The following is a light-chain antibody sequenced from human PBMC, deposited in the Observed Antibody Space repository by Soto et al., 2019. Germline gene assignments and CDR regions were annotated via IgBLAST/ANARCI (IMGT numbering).Light chain of an antibody. Sequence: DIQMTQSPSSLTASVGDRVNITCRASQGISNYLAWYQQEPGKVPNLLIYAASTLQSGVPSRFSGSGSGTDFTLTISTLQPEDVATYYCQKYNSAPTWTFGRGTKVDIK. V-gene: IGKV1-27*01. CDR1: QGISNY. J-gene: IGKJ1*01. CDR3: QKYNSAPTWT. CDR2: AAS.